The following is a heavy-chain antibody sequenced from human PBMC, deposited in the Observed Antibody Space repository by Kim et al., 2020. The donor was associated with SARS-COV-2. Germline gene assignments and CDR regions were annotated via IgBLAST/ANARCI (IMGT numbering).Heavy chain of an antibody. J-gene: IGHJ5*02. CDR1: GFTFSSYS. D-gene: IGHD3-10*01. V-gene: IGHV3-30*09. CDR3: ARGRRFGES. CDR2: ISYDENYK. Sequence: GGSLRLSCAGSGFTFSSYSLLWVRQAPGKGLEWVAVISYDENYKDYADSVKGRFAISRDNSKNTVYLLMNSLRPEDTAVYYCARGRRFGESLGQGAMVTV.